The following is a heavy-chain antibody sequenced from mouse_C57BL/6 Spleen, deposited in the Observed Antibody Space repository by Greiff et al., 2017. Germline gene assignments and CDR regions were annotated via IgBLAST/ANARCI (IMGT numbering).Heavy chain of an antibody. D-gene: IGHD1-1*01. V-gene: IGHV1-55*01. Sequence: QVQLQQPGAELVKPGASVKMSCKASGYTFTSYWITWVKQRPGQGLEWIGDIYPGSGSTNYNEKFKSKATLTVDTSSSTAYMQLSSLTSEDSAVYYCAREDYYGREGLFDYWGQGTTLTVSS. CDR3: AREDYYGREGLFDY. J-gene: IGHJ2*01. CDR1: GYTFTSYW. CDR2: IYPGSGST.